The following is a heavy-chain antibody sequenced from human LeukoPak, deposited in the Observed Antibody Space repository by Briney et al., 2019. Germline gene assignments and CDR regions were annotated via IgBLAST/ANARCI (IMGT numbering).Heavy chain of an antibody. J-gene: IGHJ5*02. CDR3: ARAMKCSGGSCRSNWFDP. D-gene: IGHD2-15*01. CDR2: IYTSGST. Sequence: PSQTLSLTCTVSGGSISSGSYYWGWIRQPAGKGLEWIGRIYTSGSTNYNPSLKSRVTISVDTSKNQFSLKLSSVTAADTAVYYCARAMKCSGGSCRSNWFDPWGQGTLVTVSS. CDR1: GGSISSGSYY. V-gene: IGHV4-61*02.